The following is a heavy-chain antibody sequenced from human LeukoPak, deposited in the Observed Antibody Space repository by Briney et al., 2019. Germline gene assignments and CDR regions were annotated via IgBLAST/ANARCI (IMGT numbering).Heavy chain of an antibody. CDR2: ISSSSSTI. CDR3: ARDGIAAAGPYYYYGMDV. CDR1: GFTFSSYS. V-gene: IGHV3-48*04. Sequence: PGGSLRLSCAASGFTFSSYSMNWVRQAPGKGLEWVSYISSSSSTIYCADSVKGRFTISRDNAKNSLYLQMNSLRAEDTAVYYCARDGIAAAGPYYYYGMDVWGQGTTVTVSS. D-gene: IGHD6-13*01. J-gene: IGHJ6*02.